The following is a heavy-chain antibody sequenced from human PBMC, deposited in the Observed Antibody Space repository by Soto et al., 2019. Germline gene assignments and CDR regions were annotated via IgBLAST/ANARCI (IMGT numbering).Heavy chain of an antibody. CDR2: ISYDGSNK. D-gene: IGHD1-26*01. J-gene: IGHJ4*02. CDR1: GFTFNSYS. CDR3: ARDLGYIVGATYFDY. V-gene: IGHV3-30-3*01. Sequence: GGSLRLSCAASGFTFNSYSMQWVRQAPGKGLEWVAFISYDGSNKYYADSVKGRFTISRDNSKNTLYLQMNSLRAEDTAVYYCARDLGYIVGATYFDYWGQGTQVTVSS.